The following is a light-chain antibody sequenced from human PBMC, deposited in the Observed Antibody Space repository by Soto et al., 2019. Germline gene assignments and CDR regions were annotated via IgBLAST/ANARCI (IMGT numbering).Light chain of an antibody. CDR1: QILSTRS. CDR2: GAS. CDR3: HQYVTSPQT. J-gene: IGKJ1*01. Sequence: EIVLTQSPGTLSLSPGEGATLSCRASQILSTRSIAWYQQKPGQAPRVIIYGASTRAADVPDRFSGSGSGTDFTLTISRLEPEDFAVYYCHQYVTSPQTFGQGTKVEVK. V-gene: IGKV3-20*01.